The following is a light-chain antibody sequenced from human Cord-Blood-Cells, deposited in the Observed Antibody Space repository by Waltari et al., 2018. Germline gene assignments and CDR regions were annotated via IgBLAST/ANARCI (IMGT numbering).Light chain of an antibody. Sequence: QSALTQPASVSGSPGQSITIPCTGTSSDVGGYTHVSWYQQHPGKAPKLMIYDVSKRPSGVSNRFSGSKSGNTASLTISGLQAEDEADYYCSSYTSSSTLVFGGGTKLTVL. CDR2: DVS. J-gene: IGLJ2*01. V-gene: IGLV2-14*01. CDR3: SSYTSSSTLV. CDR1: SSDVGGYTH.